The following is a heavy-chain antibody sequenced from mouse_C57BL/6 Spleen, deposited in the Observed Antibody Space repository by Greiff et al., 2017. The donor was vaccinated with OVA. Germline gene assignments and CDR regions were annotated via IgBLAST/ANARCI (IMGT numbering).Heavy chain of an antibody. J-gene: IGHJ2*01. CDR3: AVITTGFDY. CDR1: GYTFTSYW. D-gene: IGHD1-1*01. V-gene: IGHV1-69*01. CDR2: IDPSDSYT. Sequence: QVQLKESGAELVMPGASVKLSCKASGYTFTSYWMHWVKQRPGQGLEWIGEIDPSDSYTNYNQKFKGKSTLTVDKSSRTAYMQLSSLTSEDSAVYYCAVITTGFDYWGQGTTLTVSS.